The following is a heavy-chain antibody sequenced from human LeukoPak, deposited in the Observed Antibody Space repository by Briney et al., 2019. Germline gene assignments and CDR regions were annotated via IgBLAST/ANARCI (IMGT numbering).Heavy chain of an antibody. V-gene: IGHV1-18*01. CDR2: ISAYNGNT. J-gene: IGHJ6*03. D-gene: IGHD6-6*01. CDR1: GYTFTSYG. Sequence: ASVKVSCKASGYTFTSYGISWVRQAPGQGLEWMGWISAYNGNTNYAQKLQGRVTMTTDTSTSTAYMELRSLRSDDTAVYYCARGPEYSSSSGLLHYYYYYMDVWGKGTTVTVSS. CDR3: ARGPEYSSSSGLLHYYYYYMDV.